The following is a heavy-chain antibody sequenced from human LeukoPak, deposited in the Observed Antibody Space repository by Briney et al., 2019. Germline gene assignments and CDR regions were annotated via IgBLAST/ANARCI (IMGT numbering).Heavy chain of an antibody. CDR2: IIPIFGTA. Sequence: SVKVSCKASGGTFSSYAISWVRQAPGQGLEWMGGIIPIFGTANYAQKFQGRVTITADKSTSTAYMELSSLRSEDTAVYYCARSMYYYGSGSYPLFDYWGQGTLVTVSS. CDR3: ARSMYYYGSGSYPLFDY. D-gene: IGHD3-10*01. CDR1: GGTFSSYA. V-gene: IGHV1-69*06. J-gene: IGHJ4*02.